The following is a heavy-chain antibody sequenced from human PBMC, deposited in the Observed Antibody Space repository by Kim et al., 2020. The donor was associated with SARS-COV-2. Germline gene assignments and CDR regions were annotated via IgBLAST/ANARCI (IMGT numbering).Heavy chain of an antibody. CDR3: ARGCNTMRVVVIKTYYYYG. CDR2: INHSGST. J-gene: IGHJ6*01. CDR1: GGSFSGYY. D-gene: IGHD3-22*01. Sequence: SETLSLTCAVYGGSFSGYYWSWIRQPPGKGLEWIGEINHSGSTNYNPSLKSRVTISVDTSKNQFSLKLSSGTAADTAGYDCARGCNTMRVVVIKTYYYYG. V-gene: IGHV4-34*01.